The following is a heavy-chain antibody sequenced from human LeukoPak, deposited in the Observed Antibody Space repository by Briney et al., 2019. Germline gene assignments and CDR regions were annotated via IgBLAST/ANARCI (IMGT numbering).Heavy chain of an antibody. V-gene: IGHV4-34*01. J-gene: IGHJ4*02. CDR1: GGSFSGYY. CDR2: INHSGST. Sequence: SETLSLTCAVYGGSFSGYYRSWIRQPPGKGLEWIGEINHSGSTNYNPSLKSRVTISVDTSKNQFSLKLSSVTAADTAVYYCARGGYYSYYFDYWGQGTLVTVSS. D-gene: IGHD2-21*01. CDR3: ARGGYYSYYFDY.